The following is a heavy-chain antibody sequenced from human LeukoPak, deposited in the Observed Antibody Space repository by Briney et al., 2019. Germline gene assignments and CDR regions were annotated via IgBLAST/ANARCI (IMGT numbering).Heavy chain of an antibody. CDR2: IRSKANSYAT. V-gene: IGHV3-73*01. Sequence: PGGSLRLSCAASGLTFSGSAMHWVRQASGKGLEWVGRIRSKANSYATAYAASVKGRFTISRDDSKNTAYLQMNSLKTEDTAVYYCTTGSGYTLMVSGDWGQGALVTVSS. J-gene: IGHJ4*02. CDR1: GLTFSGSA. D-gene: IGHD5-18*01. CDR3: TTGSGYTLMVSGD.